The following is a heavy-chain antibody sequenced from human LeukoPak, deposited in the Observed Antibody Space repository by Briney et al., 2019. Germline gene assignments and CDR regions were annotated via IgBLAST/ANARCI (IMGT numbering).Heavy chain of an antibody. CDR3: ARHRGYSYGDYYYGMDV. D-gene: IGHD5-18*01. CDR1: GYSFTSYW. Sequence: GESLKISCKGSGYSFTSYWIGWVRQMPGKGLEWMEIIYPGDSDTRYSPSFQGQVTISADKSISTAYLQWSSLKASDTAMYYCARHRGYSYGDYYYGMDVWGQGTTVTVSS. CDR2: IYPGDSDT. J-gene: IGHJ6*02. V-gene: IGHV5-51*01.